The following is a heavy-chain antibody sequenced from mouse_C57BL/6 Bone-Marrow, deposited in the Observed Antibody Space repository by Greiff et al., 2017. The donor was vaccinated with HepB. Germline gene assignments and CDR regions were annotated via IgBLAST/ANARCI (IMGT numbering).Heavy chain of an antibody. CDR2: INSDGGST. V-gene: IGHV5-2*03. Sequence: EVMLVESGGGLVQPGESLKLSCESNEYEFPSHDMSWVRKTPEKRLELVAAINSDGGSTYYPDTMERRFIISRDNTKKTLYLQMSSLRSEDTALYYCARHGPLGRGDWCFDVWGTGTTVTVSS. CDR3: ARHGPLGRGDWCFDV. J-gene: IGHJ1*03. D-gene: IGHD4-1*01. CDR1: EYEFPSHD.